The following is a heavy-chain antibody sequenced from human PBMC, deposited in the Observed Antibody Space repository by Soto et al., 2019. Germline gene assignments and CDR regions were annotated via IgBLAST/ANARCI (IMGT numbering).Heavy chain of an antibody. CDR1: GFTFSSYA. J-gene: IGHJ6*02. V-gene: IGHV3-30-3*01. Sequence: TGGSLRLSCAASGFTFSSYAMHWVRQAPGKGLEWVAVISYDGSNKYYADSVKGRFTISRDNSKNTLYLQMNSLRAEDTAVYYCARDDDDLLGNYYGMDVWGQGTTVTVSS. CDR3: ARDDDDLLGNYYGMDV. D-gene: IGHD3-16*01. CDR2: ISYDGSNK.